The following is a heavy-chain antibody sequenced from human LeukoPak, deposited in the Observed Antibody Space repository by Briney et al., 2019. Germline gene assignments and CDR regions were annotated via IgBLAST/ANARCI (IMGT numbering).Heavy chain of an antibody. CDR1: GFTFSSYS. V-gene: IGHV3-21*01. D-gene: IGHD5-18*01. CDR3: TRDAGTRLKYSFGYGDY. CDR2: ISSSSSYI. J-gene: IGHJ4*02. Sequence: GGSLRLSCAASGFTFSSYSMNWVRQAPGKGLEWVSSISSSSSYIYYADSVKGRFTISRDNAKNSLYLQMNSLRAEDTAVYYCTRDAGTRLKYSFGYGDYWGQGALVTVSS.